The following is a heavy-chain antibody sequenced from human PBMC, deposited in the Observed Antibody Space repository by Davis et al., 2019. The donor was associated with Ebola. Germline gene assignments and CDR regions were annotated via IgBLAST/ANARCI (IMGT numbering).Heavy chain of an antibody. CDR3: ARERYGDHDY. J-gene: IGHJ4*02. Sequence: SETLSLTCAVYGGSFSGYYWSWIRQPPGKGLEWFGEINHSGSTNYNPSLKSRVTISVDTSKNQFSLKLSSVTAADTAVYYCARERYGDHDYWGQGTLVTVSS. D-gene: IGHD4-17*01. V-gene: IGHV4-34*01. CDR2: INHSGST. CDR1: GGSFSGYY.